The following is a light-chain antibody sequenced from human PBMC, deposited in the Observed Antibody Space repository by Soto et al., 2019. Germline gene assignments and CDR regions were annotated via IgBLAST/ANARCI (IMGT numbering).Light chain of an antibody. J-gene: IGKJ5*01. V-gene: IGKV3-20*01. CDR2: DAS. CDR3: QQYGSSPIT. Sequence: EIVLTQSPATLSLSPGESATLSCRATRSVSSYLAWYQQKPGQAPGLLIYDASSRPTDIPARFSGSGSGTDFTLTISRLEPEDFAVYYCQQYGSSPITFGQGTRLEI. CDR1: RSVSSY.